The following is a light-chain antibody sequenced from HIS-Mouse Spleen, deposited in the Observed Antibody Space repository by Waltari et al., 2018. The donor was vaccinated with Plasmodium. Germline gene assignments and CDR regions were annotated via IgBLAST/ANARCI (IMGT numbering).Light chain of an antibody. Sequence: QSALTQPASVSGSPGQSITISCTGTSSYVGRYNLVPCYQQHPGNAPKLMIYEGSNRPSGVSNRFSGSKSGNTASLTISGLQAEDEADYYCCSYAGSSTFVVFGGGTKLTVL. J-gene: IGLJ2*01. CDR3: CSYAGSSTFVV. CDR2: EGS. CDR1: SSYVGRYNL. V-gene: IGLV2-23*03.